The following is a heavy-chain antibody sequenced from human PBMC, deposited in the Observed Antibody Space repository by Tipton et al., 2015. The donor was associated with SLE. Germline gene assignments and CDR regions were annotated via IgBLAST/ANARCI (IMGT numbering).Heavy chain of an antibody. CDR1: GFTFSNAW. Sequence: SLRLSCAASGFTFSNAWMSWVRQAPGKGLEWVGRIKSKTDGGTTDYAAPVKGRFTISRDDSKNTLYLQMNSLRAEDTAVYYCARGFGSGWPFDYWGQGTLVTVSS. D-gene: IGHD6-19*01. CDR2: IKSKTDGGTT. CDR3: ARGFGSGWPFDY. V-gene: IGHV3-15*01. J-gene: IGHJ4*02.